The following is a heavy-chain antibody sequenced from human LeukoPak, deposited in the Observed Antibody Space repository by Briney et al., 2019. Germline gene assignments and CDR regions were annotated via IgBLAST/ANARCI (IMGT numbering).Heavy chain of an antibody. CDR3: AKPISSGWYSFDY. Sequence: PGGSLRLSCAASGFAFSSYTMNWVRQAPGKGLEWVSAISGSGGSTYSADSVKGRFTISRDNSKNTLYLQINSLRAEDTAVYYCAKPISSGWYSFDYWGQGTLVTVSS. V-gene: IGHV3-23*01. D-gene: IGHD6-19*01. CDR1: GFAFSSYT. J-gene: IGHJ4*02. CDR2: ISGSGGST.